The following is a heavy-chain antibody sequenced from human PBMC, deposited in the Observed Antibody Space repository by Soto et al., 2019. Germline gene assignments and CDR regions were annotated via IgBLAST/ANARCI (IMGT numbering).Heavy chain of an antibody. CDR1: GFTFGDYA. CDR3: TRDTGIAVAGTFDY. CDR2: IRSKAYGGTT. D-gene: IGHD6-19*01. J-gene: IGHJ4*02. Sequence: SGGSLRLSCTASGFTFGDYAMSWVRQAPGKGLEWVGFIRSKAYGGTTEYAASVKGRFTISRDDSKSIAYLQMNSLKTEDTAVYYCTRDTGIAVAGTFDYWGQGTLVTVSS. V-gene: IGHV3-49*04.